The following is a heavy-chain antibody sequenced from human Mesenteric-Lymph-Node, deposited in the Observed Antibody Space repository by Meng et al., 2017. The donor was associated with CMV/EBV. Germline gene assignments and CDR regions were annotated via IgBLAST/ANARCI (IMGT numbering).Heavy chain of an antibody. CDR1: GYTFTGYY. J-gene: IGHJ3*02. Sequence: ASVKVSCKASGYTFTGYYMHWVRQAPGQGLEWMGWINPNSGGTNYAEKFQGRVTMTRDTSISTAYMELTRLTSDDTAVYYCARDYYESRGLDWRGAFDIWGQGTMVTV. V-gene: IGHV1-2*02. CDR3: ARDYYESRGLDWRGAFDI. D-gene: IGHD3-22*01. CDR2: INPNSGGT.